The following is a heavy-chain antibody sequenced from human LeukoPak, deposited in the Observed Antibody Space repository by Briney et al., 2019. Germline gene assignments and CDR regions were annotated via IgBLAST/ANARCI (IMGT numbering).Heavy chain of an antibody. D-gene: IGHD6-13*01. CDR1: GYTFTSYE. CDR2: MNPNSGNT. V-gene: IGHV1-8*01. Sequence: GASVKVSCKASGYTFTSYEINWVRQATGQGLEWMGWMNPNSGNTGYAQKFQGRVTITRNTSISTAYMELSSLRSEDTAVYYCARGLGHSSHFDYWGQGTLVTVSS. J-gene: IGHJ4*02. CDR3: ARGLGHSSHFDY.